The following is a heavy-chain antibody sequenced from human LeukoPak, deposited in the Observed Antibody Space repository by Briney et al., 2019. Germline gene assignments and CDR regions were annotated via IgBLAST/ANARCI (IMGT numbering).Heavy chain of an antibody. V-gene: IGHV3-30-3*01. CDR2: ISYDGNNK. Sequence: GGSLRLSCAASGFTFSTYPMHWVRQAPGKGLEWVALISYDGNNKYYAESVKGRFTISRDNSKSTLYLQMNSLRSEDTAVYYCARRSSGGGLFDYWGQGTLVTVSS. CDR3: ARRSSGGGLFDY. D-gene: IGHD6-19*01. J-gene: IGHJ4*02. CDR1: GFTFSTYP.